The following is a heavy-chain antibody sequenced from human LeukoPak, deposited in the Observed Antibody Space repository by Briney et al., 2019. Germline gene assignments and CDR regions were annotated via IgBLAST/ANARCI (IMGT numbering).Heavy chain of an antibody. CDR2: IGTAGDT. CDR1: GFTFSSYD. V-gene: IGHV3-13*01. D-gene: IGHD6-19*01. CDR3: ARDTPLRGSGSLYGMDV. J-gene: IGHJ6*02. Sequence: GGSLRLSCAASGFTFSSYDMHWLRQATGKGLEWVSTIGTAGDTYYPGSVKGRFTISRENAKNSLYLQMNSLRAGDTAVYYCARDTPLRGSGSLYGMDVWGQGTTVTVSS.